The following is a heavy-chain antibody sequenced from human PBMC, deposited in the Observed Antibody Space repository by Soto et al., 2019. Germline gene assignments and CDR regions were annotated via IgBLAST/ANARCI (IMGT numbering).Heavy chain of an antibody. D-gene: IGHD6-19*01. V-gene: IGHV5-51*01. CDR3: ARQSDPSGRTYYYYYGMDV. CDR1: GYSCTSYW. J-gene: IGHJ6*02. CDR2: IYPGDSDT. Sequence: GESLKISCKGSGYSCTSYWIGWVRQMPGKGLEWMGIIYPGDSDTRYSPSFQGQVTISADKSISTAYLQWSSLKASDTAMYYCARQSDPSGRTYYYYYGMDVWGQGTTVTVSS.